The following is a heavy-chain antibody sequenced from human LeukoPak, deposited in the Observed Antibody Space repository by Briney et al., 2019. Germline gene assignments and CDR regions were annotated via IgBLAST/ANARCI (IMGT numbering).Heavy chain of an antibody. CDR1: GGSISSYY. Sequence: ETSETLSLTCTVSGGSISSYYWSWIRQPAGKGLEWIGRIYTSGSTNYNPSLKSRVTMSVDTSKNQFSLKLSSVTAADTAVYYCARDACSSTSCYNDYWGQGTLVTVSS. D-gene: IGHD2-2*02. V-gene: IGHV4-4*07. J-gene: IGHJ4*02. CDR3: ARDACSSTSCYNDY. CDR2: IYTSGST.